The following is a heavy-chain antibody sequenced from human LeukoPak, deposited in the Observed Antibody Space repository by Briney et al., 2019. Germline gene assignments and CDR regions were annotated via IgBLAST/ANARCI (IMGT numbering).Heavy chain of an antibody. CDR2: ISDSGGRT. D-gene: IGHD1-26*01. CDR3: AKYSGGGSYYYGMDV. CDR1: GFPFSSYA. Sequence: GGSLRLSCAASGFPFSSYAMSWVRQAPGKGLEWVSVISDSGGRTYSADSVKGRFTISRDNSKNTLYLQMNSLRAEDTAVYYCAKYSGGGSYYYGMDVWGQGTTVTVSS. V-gene: IGHV3-23*01. J-gene: IGHJ6*02.